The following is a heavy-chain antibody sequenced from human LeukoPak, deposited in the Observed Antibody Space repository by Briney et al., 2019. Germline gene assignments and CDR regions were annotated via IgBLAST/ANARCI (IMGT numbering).Heavy chain of an antibody. Sequence: GGSLRLSCAASGFTVSNNYMSWVRQAPGKGLEWVSVIYSGGSTYYADPVKGRFTISRDNSKNTLYLQMNSLRAEDTAVYYCAAPQDIVVVPALGVWGKGTTVTVSS. CDR2: IYSGGST. J-gene: IGHJ6*04. D-gene: IGHD2-2*01. CDR3: AAPQDIVVVPALGV. CDR1: GFTVSNNY. V-gene: IGHV3-66*02.